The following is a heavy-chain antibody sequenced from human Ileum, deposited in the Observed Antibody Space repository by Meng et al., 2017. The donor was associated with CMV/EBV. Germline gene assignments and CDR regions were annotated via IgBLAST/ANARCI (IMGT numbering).Heavy chain of an antibody. D-gene: IGHD3-3*01. CDR1: GFPFSNHV. V-gene: IGHV3-74*03. Sequence: EVQLLESGGRLVQPGGSLKLSCAVSGFPFSNHVMNWVRQAPGKGLEWVSRISHDGIITMYADSVKGRFTISRDNAKNTLYLQMDNLRAEDTALYYCVRDFSWSIDFWGQGTLVTVSS. J-gene: IGHJ4*02. CDR3: VRDFSWSIDF. CDR2: ISHDGIIT.